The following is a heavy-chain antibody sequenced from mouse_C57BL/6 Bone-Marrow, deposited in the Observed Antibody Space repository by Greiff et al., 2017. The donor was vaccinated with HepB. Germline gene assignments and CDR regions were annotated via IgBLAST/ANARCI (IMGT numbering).Heavy chain of an antibody. D-gene: IGHD1-1*01. V-gene: IGHV2-2*01. CDR1: GFSLTSYG. CDR2: IWSGGST. J-gene: IGHJ4*01. Sequence: QVQLKQSGPGLVQPSQSLSITCTVSGFSLTSYGVHWVRQSPGKGLEWLGVIWSGGSTDYNAAFISRLSISKDNSKSQVFFKMNSLQADDTAIYYCARKSPVSSYYAMDYWGQGTSVTVSS. CDR3: ARKSPVSSYYAMDY.